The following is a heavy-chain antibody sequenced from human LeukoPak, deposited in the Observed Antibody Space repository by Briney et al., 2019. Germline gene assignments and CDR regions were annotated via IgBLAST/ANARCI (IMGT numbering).Heavy chain of an antibody. Sequence: ASVKVSCKASGGTFSSYAISWVRQAPGQGLEWMGGIIPIFGTANYAQKLQGRVTITTDESTSTAYMELSSLRSEDTAVYYCARVPPTSTSWLDGWFDPWGQGTLVTVSS. CDR2: IIPIFGTA. J-gene: IGHJ5*02. CDR3: ARVPPTSTSWLDGWFDP. CDR1: GGTFSSYA. V-gene: IGHV1-69*05. D-gene: IGHD2-2*01.